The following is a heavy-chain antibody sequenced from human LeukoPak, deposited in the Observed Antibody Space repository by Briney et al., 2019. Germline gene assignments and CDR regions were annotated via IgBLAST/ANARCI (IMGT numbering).Heavy chain of an antibody. V-gene: IGHV4-39*01. J-gene: IGHJ4*02. CDR2: IYYSGST. CDR3: ARGHRRVRGFKAPFDY. CDR1: GGSISSSSYY. Sequence: SETLSLTCTVSGGSISSSSYYWGWIRQPPGKGLEWIGSIYYSGSTYYNPSLKSRVTISVDTSKNQFSLKLSSVTAADTAVYYCARGHRRVRGFKAPFDYWGQGTLVTVSS. D-gene: IGHD3-10*01.